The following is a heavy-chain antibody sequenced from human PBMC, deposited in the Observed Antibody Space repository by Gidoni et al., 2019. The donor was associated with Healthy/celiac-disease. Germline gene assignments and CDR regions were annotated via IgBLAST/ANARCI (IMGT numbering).Heavy chain of an antibody. Sequence: QVQLVQSGAEVKKPGSSVKVYCKASGGPFNSYAISWVRQAPGQVLEWMGGIIPIFGTANYAQKFQGRVTITADESTSTAYMELSSLRSEDTAVYYCARDLRGWGPLNWFDPWGQGTLVTVSS. CDR3: ARDLRGWGPLNWFDP. CDR1: GGPFNSYA. V-gene: IGHV1-69*01. D-gene: IGHD6-19*01. J-gene: IGHJ5*02. CDR2: IIPIFGTA.